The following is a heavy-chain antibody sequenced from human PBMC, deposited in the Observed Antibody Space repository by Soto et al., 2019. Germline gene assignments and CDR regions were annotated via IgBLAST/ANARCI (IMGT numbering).Heavy chain of an antibody. Sequence: GGSLRLSCAASGFTFSYYAMSWVRQAPGKGLEWVSAISGGGDNTFYADSVKGRFTISRDNSKNTLYLQMNSLRAEDTAVYYCAKQEDQYYYDSSGYYSYFDYWGQGTLVTVSS. CDR1: GFTFSYYA. CDR2: ISGGGDNT. J-gene: IGHJ4*02. D-gene: IGHD3-22*01. V-gene: IGHV3-23*01. CDR3: AKQEDQYYYDSSGYYSYFDY.